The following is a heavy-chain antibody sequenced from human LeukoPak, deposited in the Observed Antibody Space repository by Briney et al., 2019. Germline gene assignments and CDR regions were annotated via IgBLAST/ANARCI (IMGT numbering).Heavy chain of an antibody. CDR3: AREVVAAPGWFDP. Sequence: SETLSLTCTVSGGSISSYYWSWIRQPPGKGLEWIGYIYYSGSTNYNPSLKSRVTISVDTSKNQFSLKLSSVTAADTAVYYCAREVVAAPGWFDPWGQGTLVTVSS. J-gene: IGHJ5*02. V-gene: IGHV4-59*01. CDR1: GGSISSYY. D-gene: IGHD2-15*01. CDR2: IYYSGST.